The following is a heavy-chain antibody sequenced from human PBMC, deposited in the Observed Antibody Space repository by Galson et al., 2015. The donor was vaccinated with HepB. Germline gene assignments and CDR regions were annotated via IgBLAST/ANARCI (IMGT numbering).Heavy chain of an antibody. CDR1: GFSLRTSGVG. J-gene: IGHJ4*02. V-gene: IGHV2-5*02. Sequence: PALVKPTQTLTLTCTFSGFSLRTSGVGVGWIRQPPGKALEWLALIYWDDDKRYSPSLKSRLTITKDTSKNQVVLTMTNMDPVDTATYYCAHRLRDRRSGYGYYFDYWGQGTLVTVSS. CDR2: IYWDDDK. D-gene: IGHD5-12*01. CDR3: AHRLRDRRSGYGYYFDY.